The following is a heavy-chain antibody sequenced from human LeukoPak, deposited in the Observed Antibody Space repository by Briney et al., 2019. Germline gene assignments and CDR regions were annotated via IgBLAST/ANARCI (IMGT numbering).Heavy chain of an antibody. D-gene: IGHD5-12*01. CDR3: VRGDRNSGWSV. J-gene: IGHJ4*02. V-gene: IGHV3-33*01. Sequence: PGGSLRLSCAASGFIFSGYGMHWVRQAPGKGLEWVAVIWYDGSNKYYADSVKGRFTISRDNSKNTLYLQMNSLRAEDTAVYYCVRGDRNSGWSVWGQGTLVTVSS. CDR1: GFIFSGYG. CDR2: IWYDGSNK.